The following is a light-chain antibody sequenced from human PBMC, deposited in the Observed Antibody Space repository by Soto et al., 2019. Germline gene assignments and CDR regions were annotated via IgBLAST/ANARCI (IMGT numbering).Light chain of an antibody. CDR3: QHYNSYSEA. CDR2: KAS. CDR1: QGISSW. J-gene: IGKJ1*01. Sequence: IRMTQSPSSLSASTGDRVTITCRASQGISSWLAWYQQKPGKAPKLLIYKASTLKSGVPSRFSSSGSGTEFTLTISSLQPDDFATYYCQHYNSYSEAFGQGTKVDIK. V-gene: IGKV1-5*03.